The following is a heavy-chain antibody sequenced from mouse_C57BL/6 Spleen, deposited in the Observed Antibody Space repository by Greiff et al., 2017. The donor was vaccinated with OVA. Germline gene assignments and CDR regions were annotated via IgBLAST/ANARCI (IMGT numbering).Heavy chain of an antibody. J-gene: IGHJ3*01. CDR2: IFPGSGST. V-gene: IGHV1-75*01. Sequence: VQLQQSGPELVKPGASVKISCKASGYTFTDYYINWVKQRPGQGLEWIGWIFPGSGSTYYNEKFKGKATLTVDKSSSTAYMLLSSLTSEDSAVYFCARGTTVVAKGAWFAYWGQGTLVTVSA. D-gene: IGHD1-1*01. CDR1: GYTFTDYY. CDR3: ARGTTVVAKGAWFAY.